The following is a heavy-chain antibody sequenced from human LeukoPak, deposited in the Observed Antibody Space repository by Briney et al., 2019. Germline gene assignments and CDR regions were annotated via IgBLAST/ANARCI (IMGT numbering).Heavy chain of an antibody. V-gene: IGHV3-21*01. CDR3: ASVRYNWNYSFDY. CDR1: GFTFSSYS. CDR2: ISSSSTYI. Sequence: PGGSLRLSCAASGFTFSSYSMNWVRQAPGKGLEWVSSISSSSTYIYYADSVKGRFTISRDNARKSLYLQMNSLRAEDTAVYYCASVRYNWNYSFDYWGQRTLVTVSS. J-gene: IGHJ4*02. D-gene: IGHD1-7*01.